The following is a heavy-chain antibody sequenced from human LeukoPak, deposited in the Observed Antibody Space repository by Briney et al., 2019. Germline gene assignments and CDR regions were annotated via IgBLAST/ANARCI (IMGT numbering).Heavy chain of an antibody. CDR2: IYYSGST. J-gene: IGHJ4*02. CDR3: ARVSGDFWSGYYQADY. D-gene: IGHD3-3*01. CDR1: GGSISSGDYY. V-gene: IGHV4-30-4*08. Sequence: SQTLSLTCTVSGGSISSGDYYWSWIRQPPGKGLEWIGYIYYSGSTYYNPSLKSPVTLSVDTSKNQFSLKLSSVTAADTAVYYCARVSGDFWSGYYQADYWGQGTLVTVSS.